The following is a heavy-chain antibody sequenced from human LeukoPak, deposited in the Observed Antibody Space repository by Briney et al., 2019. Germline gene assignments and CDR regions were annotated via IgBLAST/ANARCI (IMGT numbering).Heavy chain of an antibody. J-gene: IGHJ4*02. CDR2: FYSGGTT. D-gene: IGHD3/OR15-3a*01. CDR3: AKDNDLV. CDR1: GFNVRSKY. V-gene: IGHV3-53*01. Sequence: GGSLRLSCAASGFNVRSKYMSWVRQAPGKGLECVSIFYSGGTTAYADSVKGRFTVSIDNSNNTLYLQMNSLRAEDTAVYYCAKDNDLVGGQGTLVTVSS.